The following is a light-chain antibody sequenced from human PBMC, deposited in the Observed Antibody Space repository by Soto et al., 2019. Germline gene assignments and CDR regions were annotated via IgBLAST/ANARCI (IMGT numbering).Light chain of an antibody. J-gene: IGKJ2*01. CDR3: QQYGDSPYT. Sequence: DIVVTQSPATLSVSPGERATLSCRASQSVSSDLAWYQQKPGQAPRLLIYGASTRATGIPARFSGSGSGTEFTLTISSLQSEDFAVYYCQQYGDSPYTFGQGTKLEIK. CDR2: GAS. V-gene: IGKV3-15*01. CDR1: QSVSSD.